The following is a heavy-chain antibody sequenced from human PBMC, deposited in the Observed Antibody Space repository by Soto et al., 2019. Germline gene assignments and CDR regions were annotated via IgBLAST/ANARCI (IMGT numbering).Heavy chain of an antibody. CDR1: GLSVVVIY. Sequence: PGRSLRLSCAASGLSVVVIYMNWFRQSPQKGLEWISFIYPDDNTYCAESVRGLFALSKDSPRNTLSLQMNSLRDEETAVYYCARLPGGFYYDNSAYVFHDXWGQGTMVTVSX. J-gene: IGHJ4*02. CDR2: IYPDDNT. V-gene: IGHV3-53*01. D-gene: IGHD3-22*01. CDR3: ARLPGGFYYDNSAYVFHDX.